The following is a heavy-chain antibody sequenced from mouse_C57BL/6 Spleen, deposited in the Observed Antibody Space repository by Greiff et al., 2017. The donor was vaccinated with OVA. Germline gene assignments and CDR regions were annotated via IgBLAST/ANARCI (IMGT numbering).Heavy chain of an antibody. CDR1: GYTFTSYW. Sequence: VQLQQPGAELVKPGASVKLSCKASGYTFTSYWMQWVKQRPGQGLEWIGEIDPSDSYTNYNQKFKGKATLTVDTSSSTAYVQLSSLTSEDAAVYYCARFDPYYSGSILFDDWGQGTTLTVSS. CDR3: ARFDPYYSGSILFDD. J-gene: IGHJ2*01. V-gene: IGHV1-50*01. D-gene: IGHD1-1*01. CDR2: IDPSDSYT.